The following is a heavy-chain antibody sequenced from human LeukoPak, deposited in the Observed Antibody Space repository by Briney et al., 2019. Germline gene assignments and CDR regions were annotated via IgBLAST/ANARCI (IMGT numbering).Heavy chain of an antibody. V-gene: IGHV3-7*01. Sequence: GGSLRLSCAASGVAFSSYWMSWVRQAPGKGLEWVANIKQDGSEKYYVDSVKGRFTISIDNAKSSLYLQVSSLRAEDTAVYYCTSFEYWGQGTLVTVSS. CDR2: IKQDGSEK. CDR3: TSFEY. J-gene: IGHJ4*02. CDR1: GVAFSSYW.